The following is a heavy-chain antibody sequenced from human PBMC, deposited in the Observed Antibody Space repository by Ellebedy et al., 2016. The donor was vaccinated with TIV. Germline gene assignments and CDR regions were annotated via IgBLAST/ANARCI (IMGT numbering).Heavy chain of an antibody. J-gene: IGHJ6*02. CDR2: INPNSGGT. CDR1: GYTFTSYY. D-gene: IGHD1-20*01. CDR3: AREVRYNWNDRHDWANGMDV. Sequence: ASVKVSCKASGYTFTSYYMHWVRQAPGQGLEWMGWINPNSGGTNYAPKFQGWVTMTRDTSIRTAYMELSRLRSDDTAVYYCAREVRYNWNDRHDWANGMDVWGQGTTVTVSS. V-gene: IGHV1-2*04.